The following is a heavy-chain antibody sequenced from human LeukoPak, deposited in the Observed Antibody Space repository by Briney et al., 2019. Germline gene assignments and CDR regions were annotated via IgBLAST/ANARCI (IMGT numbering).Heavy chain of an antibody. D-gene: IGHD3-16*01. CDR2: ISGSGGST. CDR1: GFTFDDYA. J-gene: IGHJ4*02. CDR3: ARHLSTGEALVPFDY. V-gene: IGHV3-23*01. Sequence: PGRSLRLSCAAPGFTFDDYAMHWVRQAPGKGLEWVSAISGSGGSTYYADSVKGRFTISRDNSETTVYFHMNSLRPEDTAIYYCARHLSTGEALVPFDYWGQGTLVTVSS.